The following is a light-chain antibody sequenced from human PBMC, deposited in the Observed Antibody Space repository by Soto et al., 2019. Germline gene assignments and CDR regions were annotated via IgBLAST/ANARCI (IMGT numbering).Light chain of an antibody. Sequence: DIVMTQSPDSLAVSLGERATINCKSSQSVLYNSNNKNYLDWYQQKPGQPPKLLIYWASTRESGVPDRFSGSGSATDFTLTISSLQAEDVAVYYCQQYHSDPITFGQGTRLEIK. CDR3: QQYHSDPIT. CDR2: WAS. V-gene: IGKV4-1*01. CDR1: QSVLYNSNNKNY. J-gene: IGKJ5*01.